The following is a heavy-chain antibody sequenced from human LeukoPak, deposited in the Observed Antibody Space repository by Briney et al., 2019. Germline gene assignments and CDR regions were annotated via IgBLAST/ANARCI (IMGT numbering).Heavy chain of an antibody. CDR3: ARVSGIVGAPFDY. CDR1: GGSISSGSYY. V-gene: IGHV4-61*02. J-gene: IGHJ4*02. D-gene: IGHD1-26*01. CDR2: IYTSGGT. Sequence: TSETLSLTCTVSGGSISSGSYYWSWIRQPAGKGLEWIGRIYTSGGTNYNPSLKSRVTISVDTSKNQFSLKLSSVTAADTAVYYCARVSGIVGAPFDYWGQGTLVTVSS.